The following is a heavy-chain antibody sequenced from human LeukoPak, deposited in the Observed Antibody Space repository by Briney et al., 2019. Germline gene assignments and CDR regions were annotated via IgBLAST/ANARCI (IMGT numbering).Heavy chain of an antibody. J-gene: IGHJ5*02. CDR1: GYTFTSYD. CDR2: MNPNSGNT. D-gene: IGHD6-6*01. CDR3: ARGGTIAARGGNWFDP. V-gene: IGHV1-8*01. Sequence: ASVKVSCKASGYTFTSYDINWVRQATGQGLEWMGWMNPNSGNTGYAQKFQGRVTMTRNTSTSTAYMELSSLRSEDTAVYYCARGGTIAARGGNWFDPWGQGTLVTVSS.